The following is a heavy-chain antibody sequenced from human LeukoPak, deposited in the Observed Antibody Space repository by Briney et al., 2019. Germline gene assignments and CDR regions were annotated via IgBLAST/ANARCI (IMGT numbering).Heavy chain of an antibody. D-gene: IGHD3-3*01. J-gene: IGHJ5*02. CDR2: INPSGGST. Sequence: ASVKVSCKASGYTFTGYYMHWVRQAPGQGLEWMGIINPSGGSTSYAQKFQGRVTMTRDMSTSTVYMELSSLRSEDTAVYYCARDGLLGYDFWSGYYGWFDPWGQGTLVTVSS. CDR1: GYTFTGYY. CDR3: ARDGLLGYDFWSGYYGWFDP. V-gene: IGHV1-46*01.